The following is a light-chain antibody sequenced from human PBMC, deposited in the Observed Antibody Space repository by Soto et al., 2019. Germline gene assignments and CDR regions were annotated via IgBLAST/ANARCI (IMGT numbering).Light chain of an antibody. CDR3: CSYAHGVTYV. CDR1: SSDVGSYNL. CDR2: EVS. Sequence: QSVLTQPATVSGSPGQSITISCTGTSSDVGSYNLVSWYQQHPGKAPKGIIYEVSKRPSGVSNRFSGAKSGNTASLTISGLQAEDEAEYYCCSYAHGVTYVFGTGTKLTVL. J-gene: IGLJ1*01. V-gene: IGLV2-23*02.